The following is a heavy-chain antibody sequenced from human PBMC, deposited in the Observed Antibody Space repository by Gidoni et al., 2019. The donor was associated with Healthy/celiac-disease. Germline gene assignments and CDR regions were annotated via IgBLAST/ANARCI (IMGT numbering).Heavy chain of an antibody. CDR1: GFTFSDYY. Sequence: QVQLVESGGGLVKPGGYLRLSCAASGFTFSDYYMSWLRQAPGKGLEWVSYISSSSSYTNYADSVKGRFTISRDNAKNSLYLQMNSLRAEDTAVYYCARDHNWASDYWGQGTLVTVSS. CDR3: ARDHNWASDY. V-gene: IGHV3-11*06. J-gene: IGHJ4*02. D-gene: IGHD1-1*01. CDR2: ISSSSSYT.